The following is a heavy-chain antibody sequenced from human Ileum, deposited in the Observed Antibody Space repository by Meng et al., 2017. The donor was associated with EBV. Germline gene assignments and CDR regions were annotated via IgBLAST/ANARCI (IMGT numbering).Heavy chain of an antibody. J-gene: IGHJ4*02. D-gene: IGHD2-8*01. CDR2: IYHSGRT. V-gene: IGHV4-4*02. Sequence: QGQRLELGPGLVQSSATLPLPCCVSGDSMTNYKWWTWVRQTAGKGLGWIGEIYHSGRTNYNPSLQSRATISVDMSKKQFSLKRRSVTDADTAVYYCARTGVGLAFDYWGLGTLVTVSS. CDR3: ARTGVGLAFDY. CDR1: GDSMTNYKW.